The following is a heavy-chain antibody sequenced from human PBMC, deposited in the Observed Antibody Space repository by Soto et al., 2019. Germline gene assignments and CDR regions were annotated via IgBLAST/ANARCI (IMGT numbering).Heavy chain of an antibody. CDR3: ARGTKYYYQGMDV. V-gene: IGHV4-59*01. J-gene: IGHJ6*02. Sequence: SETLSLTCTVSGDSINNYYWTWNRQHPGQGLEWIGYVYDSGSTSYNPSLKSRLTISVDTSKNQFSLKLKSVTAEDPAVYYCARGTKYYYQGMDVWGQVTTVAVSS. CDR2: VYDSGST. CDR1: GDSINNYY.